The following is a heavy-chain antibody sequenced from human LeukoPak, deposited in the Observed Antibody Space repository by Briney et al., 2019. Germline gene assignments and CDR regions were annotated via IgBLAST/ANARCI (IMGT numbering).Heavy chain of an antibody. CDR3: AGEFFGDFWSGSQSSDY. V-gene: IGHV3-74*01. J-gene: IGHJ4*02. Sequence: PAGSLRLSCAAPGFTFSSYWMHWVRQAPGKGLVWVSRINSDGSSTNYADSVKGRFTISRDNAQSRLYLQMNSLRAEDTAVYYCAGEFFGDFWSGSQSSDYWGQGTMVTVSS. CDR2: INSDGSST. D-gene: IGHD3-3*01. CDR1: GFTFSSYW.